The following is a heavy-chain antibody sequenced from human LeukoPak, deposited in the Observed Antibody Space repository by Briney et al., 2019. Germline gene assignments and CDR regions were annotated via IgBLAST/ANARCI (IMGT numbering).Heavy chain of an antibody. J-gene: IGHJ4*02. Sequence: GGSLRLSCAASGFTFSNAWMSWVRQAPGKGLEWVARIKSKTSDGTTDYSAPVKGRFTISRDDSNNTLYLQMNSLKTEDTAVYYCTSKYFASWGQGTLVTVSS. CDR1: GFTFSNAW. D-gene: IGHD3-9*01. CDR3: TSKYFAS. CDR2: IKSKTSDGTT. V-gene: IGHV3-15*01.